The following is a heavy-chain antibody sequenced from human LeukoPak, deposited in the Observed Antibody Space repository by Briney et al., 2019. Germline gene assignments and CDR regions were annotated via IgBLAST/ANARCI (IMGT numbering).Heavy chain of an antibody. J-gene: IGHJ6*03. Sequence: ASVKVSCKASGYTFTSYGISWVRQAPGQGLEWMGWISAYNGNTNYAQKLQGRVTMTTDTSTSTAYMELRSLRSDDTAVYYCARSYGSGSYLYYYYYMDVWGKGTTVTVSS. D-gene: IGHD3-10*01. V-gene: IGHV1-18*01. CDR3: ARSYGSGSYLYYYYYMDV. CDR1: GYTFTSYG. CDR2: ISAYNGNT.